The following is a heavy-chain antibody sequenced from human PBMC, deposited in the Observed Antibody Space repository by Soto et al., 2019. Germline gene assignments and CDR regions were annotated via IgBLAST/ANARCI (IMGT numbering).Heavy chain of an antibody. J-gene: IGHJ4*02. CDR3: ASDIAVAGTGGFDY. V-gene: IGHV4-61*01. Sequence: PSETLSLTCTVSGGSVSSGSYYWSWIRQPPGKGLEWIGYIYYSGSTNYNPSLKSRVTISVDTSKNQFSLKLSSVTAADTAVYYCASDIAVAGTGGFDYWGQGTLVTVSS. D-gene: IGHD6-19*01. CDR1: GGSVSSGSYY. CDR2: IYYSGST.